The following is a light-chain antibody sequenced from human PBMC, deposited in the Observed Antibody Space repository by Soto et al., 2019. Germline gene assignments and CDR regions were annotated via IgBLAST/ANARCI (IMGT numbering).Light chain of an antibody. CDR2: GAS. Sequence: AIRRTKSHSTFSASTVHRFTITCRASQGISSYLAWYQQKPGKAPKLLISGASTLHNGVPSRFSGRGSGTDFTITISSLQPEDVATYYCQQSLSTLHTFSGGTKVDI. CDR1: QGISSY. V-gene: IGKV1-8*01. J-gene: IGKJ4*01. CDR3: QQSLSTLHT.